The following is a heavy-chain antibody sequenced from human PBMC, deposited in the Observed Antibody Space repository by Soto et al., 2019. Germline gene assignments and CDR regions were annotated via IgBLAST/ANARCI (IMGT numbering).Heavy chain of an antibody. CDR1: GGTVSSYA. Sequence: SVKVSCKASGGTVSSYAISWVRQAPGQGLEWMGGIIPIFGTANYAQKFQGRVTITADESTSTAYMELSSLRSEDTAVYYCALTYCSSTGCSAGGYYYYGMDVWGQGTTVTVSS. J-gene: IGHJ6*02. CDR3: ALTYCSSTGCSAGGYYYYGMDV. D-gene: IGHD2-2*01. CDR2: IIPIFGTA. V-gene: IGHV1-69*13.